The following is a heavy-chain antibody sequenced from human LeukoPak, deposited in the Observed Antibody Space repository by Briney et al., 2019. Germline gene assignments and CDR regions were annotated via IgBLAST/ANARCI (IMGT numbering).Heavy chain of an antibody. CDR2: IYFSGST. V-gene: IGHV4-59*08. CDR1: GGSFSGYY. CDR3: ARRQIYFDS. Sequence: SETLSLTCAVHGGSFSGYYWTWIRQTPGKGLEWIGYIYFSGSTNYNPSLKSRVTMSVDTSKNQFSLRLSSVTAADTAVYYCARRQIYFDSWGQGTLVTVSS. J-gene: IGHJ4*02.